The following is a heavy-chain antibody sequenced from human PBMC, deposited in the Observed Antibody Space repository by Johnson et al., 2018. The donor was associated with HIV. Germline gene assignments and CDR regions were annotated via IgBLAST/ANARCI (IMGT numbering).Heavy chain of an antibody. CDR1: AFTVSSNY. CDR3: ALSTSLSIAFDI. J-gene: IGHJ3*02. CDR2: IYPGGST. Sequence: VQLVESGGGFIQPGGSLRLSCAASAFTVSSNYMSWVRQAPGKGLEWVSIIYPGGSTYYTDAVKGRFTISRDNSDNTLFLQMNSLRADDTAMYYCALSTSLSIAFDIWGQGTMVTVSS. V-gene: IGHV3-53*01. D-gene: IGHD2-2*01.